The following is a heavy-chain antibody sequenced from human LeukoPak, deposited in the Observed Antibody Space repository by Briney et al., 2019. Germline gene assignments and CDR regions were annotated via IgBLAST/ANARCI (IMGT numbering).Heavy chain of an antibody. V-gene: IGHV3-21*01. CDR3: ARGYSYGFDPDY. J-gene: IGHJ4*02. CDR1: GFTFSSYS. Sequence: GGSLRLSCAASGFTFSSYSMNWVRQAPGKGLEWVSSISSSSSYIYYADSVKGRFTISRDNAKNSLYLQMNGLRAEDTAVYYCARGYSYGFDPDYWGQGTLVTVSS. CDR2: ISSSSSYI. D-gene: IGHD5-18*01.